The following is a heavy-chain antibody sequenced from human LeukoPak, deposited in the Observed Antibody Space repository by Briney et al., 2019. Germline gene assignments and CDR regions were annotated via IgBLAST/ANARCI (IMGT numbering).Heavy chain of an antibody. CDR1: GFSISPVW. J-gene: IGHJ4*02. V-gene: IGHV3-30-3*01. CDR2: ISHDGSNK. D-gene: IGHD5-18*01. CDR3: ARIGFGYSYGQGFDY. Sequence: GGSLRLSRVASGFSISPVWMTWVRQAPGKGLEWVAVISHDGSNKYYADSVKGRFTISRDNSENTLYLQMNSLRTEDTAVYYCARIGFGYSYGQGFDYWGQGTLVSVSS.